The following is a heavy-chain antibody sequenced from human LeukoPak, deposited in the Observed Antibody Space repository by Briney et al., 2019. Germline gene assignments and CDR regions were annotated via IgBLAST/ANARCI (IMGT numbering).Heavy chain of an antibody. CDR2: IIPIFGTA. J-gene: IGHJ1*01. V-gene: IGHV1-69*13. D-gene: IGHD3-22*01. CDR1: GGTFSSYA. CDR3: ARNYYDSSGYYPIEYFQH. Sequence: ASVKVSCKASGGTFSSYAISWVRQASGQGLEWMGGIIPIFGTANYAQKFQGRVTITADESTSTAYMELSSLRSEDTAVYYCARNYYDSSGYYPIEYFQHWGQGTLVTVSS.